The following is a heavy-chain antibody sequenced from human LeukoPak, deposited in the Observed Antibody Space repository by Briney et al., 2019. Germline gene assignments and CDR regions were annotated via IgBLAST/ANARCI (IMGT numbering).Heavy chain of an antibody. CDR3: AIWEDV. J-gene: IGHJ6*02. D-gene: IGHD1-26*01. V-gene: IGHV3-23*03. CDR1: RFTFSNYA. Sequence: GGSLRLSCAVARFTFSNYAMSWVRQAPGKGLVWVSRINRDGRSTTYADSVKGRFTISRDNSKNTLYLQMHSLTAEDTAVYYCAIWEDVWGQGTTVTVSS. CDR2: INRDGRST.